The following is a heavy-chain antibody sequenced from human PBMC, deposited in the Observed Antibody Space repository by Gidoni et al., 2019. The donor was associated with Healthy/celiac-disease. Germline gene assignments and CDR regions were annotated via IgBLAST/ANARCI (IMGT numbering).Heavy chain of an antibody. CDR1: GGSISSSSYY. D-gene: IGHD1-26*01. CDR2: IYYSGST. CDR3: ARIPGIVGARDYYYYYGMDV. V-gene: IGHV4-39*01. J-gene: IGHJ6*02. Sequence: QLQLQESGLGLVKPSETLSLTCTVSGGSISSSSYYWGWIRQPPGKGLEWIGSIYYSGSTYYNPSLKSRVTISVDTSKNQFSLKLSSVTAADTAVYYCARIPGIVGARDYYYYYGMDVWGQGTTVTVSS.